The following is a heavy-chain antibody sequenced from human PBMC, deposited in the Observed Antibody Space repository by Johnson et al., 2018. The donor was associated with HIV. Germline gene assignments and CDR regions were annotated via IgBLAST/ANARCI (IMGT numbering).Heavy chain of an antibody. Sequence: VQLVESGGGLVQPGRSLRLYCAASGFTFDDYAMHWVRQAPGKGLEWVSGISWNSGSIGYADSVKGRFTSSRDNAKNTRYLQMNSLRAEDTAVFYCASTYDAFDIWGQGTMVTFSS. CDR3: ASTYDAFDI. CDR2: ISWNSGSI. J-gene: IGHJ3*02. D-gene: IGHD2-2*01. V-gene: IGHV3-9*01. CDR1: GFTFDDYA.